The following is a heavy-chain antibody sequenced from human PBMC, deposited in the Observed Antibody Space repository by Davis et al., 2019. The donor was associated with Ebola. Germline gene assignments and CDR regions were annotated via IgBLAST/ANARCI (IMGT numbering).Heavy chain of an antibody. J-gene: IGHJ5*02. CDR3: ARTMVRGVIITGPFDP. D-gene: IGHD3-10*01. CDR1: GGTFRSYA. V-gene: IGHV1-69*13. CDR2: IIPIFGTA. Sequence: AASVKVSCKASGGTFRSYAISWVRQAPGQGLEWMGGIIPIFGTANYAQKFQGRVTITADESTSTAYMELSSLRSEDTAVYYCARTMVRGVIITGPFDPWGQGTLVTVSS.